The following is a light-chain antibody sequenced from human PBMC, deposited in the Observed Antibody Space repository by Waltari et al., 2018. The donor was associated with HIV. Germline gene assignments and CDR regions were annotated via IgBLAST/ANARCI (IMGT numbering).Light chain of an antibody. CDR1: QSVRSK. Sequence: EIEMTQSPATLSVSPGKRATLSCRSSQSVRSKLAWNQQKPGQAPRLLIYDASTRATGIPARFSGSGSGTEFTLTISSLQSADFAVYYCQQYHNWPPVTFGGGTKVEIK. J-gene: IGKJ4*01. V-gene: IGKV3-15*01. CDR2: DAS. CDR3: QQYHNWPPVT.